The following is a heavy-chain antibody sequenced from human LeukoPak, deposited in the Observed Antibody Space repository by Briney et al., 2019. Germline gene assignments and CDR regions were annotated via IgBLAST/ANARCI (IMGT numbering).Heavy chain of an antibody. Sequence: GASVKVSCKASGYTFTSYDINWVRQATGQGLEWMGWTNPNSGNTGYAQKFQGRVTITRNTSISTAYMELSSLRSEDTAVYYCARAYCSSTSCYDWFDPWGQGTLVTVSS. CDR1: GYTFTSYD. D-gene: IGHD2-2*01. CDR2: TNPNSGNT. J-gene: IGHJ5*02. CDR3: ARAYCSSTSCYDWFDP. V-gene: IGHV1-8*03.